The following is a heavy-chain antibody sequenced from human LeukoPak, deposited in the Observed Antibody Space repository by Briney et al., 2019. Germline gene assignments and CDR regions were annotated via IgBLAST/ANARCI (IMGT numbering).Heavy chain of an antibody. CDR2: ISWNSGSI. J-gene: IGHJ6*03. CDR3: AKAESYYYYMDV. CDR1: GFTFDDYA. V-gene: IGHV3-9*03. Sequence: GRSLRLSCAASGFTFDDYAMLWVRQAPGKGLEWVSGISWNSGSIGYADSVKGRFTISRDNAKNSLYLQMNSLRAEDMALYYCAKAESYYYYMDVWGKGTTVTVSS.